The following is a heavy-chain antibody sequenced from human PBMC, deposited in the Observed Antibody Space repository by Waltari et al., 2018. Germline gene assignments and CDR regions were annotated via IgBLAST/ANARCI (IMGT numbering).Heavy chain of an antibody. V-gene: IGHV3-23*01. CDR3: AKGSDFDFWSVTDH. CDR2: VRGSGESP. Sequence: EVQLLESGGALVEPGGSLQLSCAASVFAFRSYARSWVRQAPGKGLGWVSSVRGSGESPNYADSVKGRFTIARDISKNTVHLQMSSLRDEDTAVYYCAKGSDFDFWSVTDHWGQGTRVTVSS. D-gene: IGHD3-3*01. J-gene: IGHJ4*02. CDR1: VFAFRSYA.